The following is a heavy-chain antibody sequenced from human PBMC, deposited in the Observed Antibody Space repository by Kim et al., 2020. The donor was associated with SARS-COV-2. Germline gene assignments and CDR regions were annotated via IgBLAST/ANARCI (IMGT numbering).Heavy chain of an antibody. D-gene: IGHD3-22*01. CDR3: ARTYSYHSSGYYPDY. CDR2: IIPIFGTA. J-gene: IGHJ4*02. V-gene: IGHV1-69*13. CDR1: GGTFSSYA. Sequence: SVKVSCKASGGTFSSYAISWVRQAPGQGLEWMGGIIPIFGTANYAQKFQGRVTITADESTSTAYMELSSLRSEDTAVYYCARTYSYHSSGYYPDYWGQGTLVTGSS.